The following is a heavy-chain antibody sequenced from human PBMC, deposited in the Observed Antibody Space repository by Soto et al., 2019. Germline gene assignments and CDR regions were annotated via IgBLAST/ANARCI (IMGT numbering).Heavy chain of an antibody. CDR1: GFNFRSYA. J-gene: IGHJ2*01. CDR3: AKEPVGPDWYFDL. Sequence: GVLRLSCAASGFNFRSYAMSWVRQAPGKGLEWVSGISGSGISTHYADSVKGRFTVSRDNSKNTLYLQMNSLRAEDTAVYNCAKEPVGPDWYFDLWGRGTLVTVS. CDR2: ISGSGIST. V-gene: IGHV3-23*01.